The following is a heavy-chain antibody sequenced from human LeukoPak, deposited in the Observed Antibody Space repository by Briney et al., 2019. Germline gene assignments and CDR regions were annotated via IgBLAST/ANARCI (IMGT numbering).Heavy chain of an antibody. CDR2: INSDGSST. CDR1: GFTFSSYW. V-gene: IGHV3-74*01. Sequence: PGGSLRLSCAASGFTFSSYWMHRVRQAPGKGLVWVSRINSDGSSTSYADSVKGRFTISRDNAKNTLHLQMNSLRAEDTAVYYCARTRPLWFGDAFDIWGQGTMVTVSS. J-gene: IGHJ3*02. D-gene: IGHD3-10*01. CDR3: ARTRPLWFGDAFDI.